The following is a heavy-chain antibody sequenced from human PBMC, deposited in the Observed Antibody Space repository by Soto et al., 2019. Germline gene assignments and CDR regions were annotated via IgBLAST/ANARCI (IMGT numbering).Heavy chain of an antibody. D-gene: IGHD3-16*01. Sequence: ASVKGSCKASGYTMTSDGVGWVRQATGQGLEWMGWISAYNGNTNYAQKLQGRVTMTTDTSTSTAYMELRSLRSDDTAVYYCARGHRGGDGYQTYYWGQGTLVTVSS. CDR2: ISAYNGNT. CDR3: ARGHRGGDGYQTYY. V-gene: IGHV1-18*01. CDR1: GYTMTSDG. J-gene: IGHJ4*02.